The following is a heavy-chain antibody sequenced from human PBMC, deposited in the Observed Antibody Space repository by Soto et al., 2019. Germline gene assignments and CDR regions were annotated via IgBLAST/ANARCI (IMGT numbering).Heavy chain of an antibody. CDR3: AKHPSQLLYSSGYYYVAY. J-gene: IGHJ4*02. V-gene: IGHV3-23*01. CDR2: ISGSGGST. CDR1: GFTFSSYA. D-gene: IGHD3-22*01. Sequence: GSLRLSCAASGFTFSSYAMSWVRQAPGKGLEWVSAISGSGGSTYYADSVKGRFTISRDNSKNTLYLQMNSLRAEDTAVYYCAKHPSQLLYSSGYYYVAYWGQGTLVTVSS.